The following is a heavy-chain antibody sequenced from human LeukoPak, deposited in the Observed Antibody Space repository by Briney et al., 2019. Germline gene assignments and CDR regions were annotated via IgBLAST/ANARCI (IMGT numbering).Heavy chain of an antibody. D-gene: IGHD6-13*01. CDR3: ARDRAATHSDY. CDR2: ISPDSGVT. CDR1: GYTFTGYY. J-gene: IGHJ4*02. V-gene: IGHV1-2*06. Sequence: ASVKVSCKASGYTFTGYYMHWVRQAPGQGLEWIGRISPDSGVTNYAQKFQGRVTVTRDTSITTAYMELSRLTSDDTAVYYCARDRAATHSDYWGQGTLVTVSS.